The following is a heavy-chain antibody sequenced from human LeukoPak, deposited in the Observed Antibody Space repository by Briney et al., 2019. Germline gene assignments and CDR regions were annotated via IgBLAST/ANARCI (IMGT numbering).Heavy chain of an antibody. J-gene: IGHJ4*02. CDR3: AGRGYSAYDSPYYFDS. CDR2: IYSGDNT. CDR1: GFTVSSNY. Sequence: GGSLRLSCAASGFTVSSNYMSWVRQAPGKGLEWVSVIYSGDNTYYADSVKGRFTVSRDNSKNTLYLQMNSLRAEDTAVYYCAGRGYSAYDSPYYFDSWGQGTLVTVSS. D-gene: IGHD5-12*01. V-gene: IGHV3-53*01.